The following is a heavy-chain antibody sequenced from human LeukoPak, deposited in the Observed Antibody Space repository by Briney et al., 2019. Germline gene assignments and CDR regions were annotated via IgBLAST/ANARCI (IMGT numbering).Heavy chain of an antibody. CDR1: GYTFTSYG. Sequence: GASVKVSCKASGYTFTSYGISWVRQAPGQGLEWMGWISAYNGNTNYAQKLQGRVTMTTDTSTSTAYMELRSLRSDDTAVYYCARYYYGSGSYYDDYWGQGTLVTVSS. CDR2: ISAYNGNT. D-gene: IGHD3-10*01. CDR3: ARYYYGSGSYYDDY. V-gene: IGHV1-18*01. J-gene: IGHJ4*02.